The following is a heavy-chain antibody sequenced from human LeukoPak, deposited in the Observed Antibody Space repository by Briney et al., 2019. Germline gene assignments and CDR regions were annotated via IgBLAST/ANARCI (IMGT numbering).Heavy chain of an antibody. CDR2: IKPDGSEK. D-gene: IGHD3-22*01. V-gene: IGHV3-7*01. CDR3: ARIVWGDYYDNSGSEN. Sequence: GGSLRLSCAASGFTFSNYWMNWVRQAPGKGLEWVATIKPDGSEKRYVASVKGRFTISRDNAKNSLFLQMNSLRAEDTALYFCARIVWGDYYDNSGSENWGQGTLVTVSS. J-gene: IGHJ4*02. CDR1: GFTFSNYW.